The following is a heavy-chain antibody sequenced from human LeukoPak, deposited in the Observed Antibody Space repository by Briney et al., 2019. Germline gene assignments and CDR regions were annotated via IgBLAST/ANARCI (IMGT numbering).Heavy chain of an antibody. CDR1: GYSISSGYY. D-gene: IGHD3-10*01. Sequence: SETLSLTCTVSGYSISSGYYWGWIRQPPGKGLEWIGSIYHSGSTNYNPSLKSRVTISVDTSKNQFSLKLSSVTAADTAVYYCAREGDTMVRGGRNWFDPWGQGTLVTVSS. V-gene: IGHV4-38-2*02. CDR3: AREGDTMVRGGRNWFDP. J-gene: IGHJ5*02. CDR2: IYHSGST.